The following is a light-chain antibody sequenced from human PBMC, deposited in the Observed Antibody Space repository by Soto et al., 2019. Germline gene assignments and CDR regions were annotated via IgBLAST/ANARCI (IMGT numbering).Light chain of an antibody. CDR2: GAS. J-gene: IGKJ1*01. CDR1: QSVSSD. V-gene: IGKV3-15*01. Sequence: EIVMTQSPASLSVSPGERASLSCRASQSVSSDLAWYQKKPGQAPRLLIYGASTRATGIPARFSGSGSGTEFTLTISSLQSEDFATYYCQQSYSTPWTFGQGTKVDIK. CDR3: QQSYSTPWT.